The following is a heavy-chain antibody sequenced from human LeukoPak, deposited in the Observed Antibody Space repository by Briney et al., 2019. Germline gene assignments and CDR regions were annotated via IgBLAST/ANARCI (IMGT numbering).Heavy chain of an antibody. Sequence: SETLSLTCTVSGGSISSGGYYWSWIRQHPGKGLEWIGYIYYSGSTYYNPSLKSRVTISVDTSKNQFSLKLSSVTAADTAVYYCARHVLAWGGGVDVWGQGTTVTVSS. CDR2: IYYSGST. V-gene: IGHV4-39*01. D-gene: IGHD3-3*02. CDR3: ARHVLAWGGGVDV. CDR1: GGSISSGGYY. J-gene: IGHJ6*02.